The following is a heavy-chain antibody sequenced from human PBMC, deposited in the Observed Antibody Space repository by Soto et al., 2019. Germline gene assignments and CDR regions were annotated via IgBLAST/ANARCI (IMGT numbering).Heavy chain of an antibody. D-gene: IGHD6-13*01. V-gene: IGHV3-7*01. J-gene: IGHJ5*02. CDR1: GFTFSSNW. CDR2: IKPDGSEQ. Sequence: GGSLRLSCAGSGFTFSSNWMNWVRQAPGKGLEWVATIKPDGSEQDYVESVKGRFTISRDNAKNSVHLQMNSLRAEDTAVYYCATVPWTPAASWGQGTLVTVSS. CDR3: ATVPWTPAAS.